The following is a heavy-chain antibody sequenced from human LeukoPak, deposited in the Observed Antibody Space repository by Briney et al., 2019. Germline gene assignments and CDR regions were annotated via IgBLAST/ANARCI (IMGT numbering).Heavy chain of an antibody. D-gene: IGHD4-17*01. Sequence: SETLSLTCTVSGGSISSSSYYWGWIRQPPGKGLEWIGSIYYSGSTYYNPSLKSRVTISVDTSKNQFSLKLSSVTAADTAVYYCARGPTVTTVRWGRSDYWGQGTLVTVSS. CDR1: GGSISSSSYY. CDR2: IYYSGST. J-gene: IGHJ4*02. CDR3: ARGPTVTTVRWGRSDY. V-gene: IGHV4-39*01.